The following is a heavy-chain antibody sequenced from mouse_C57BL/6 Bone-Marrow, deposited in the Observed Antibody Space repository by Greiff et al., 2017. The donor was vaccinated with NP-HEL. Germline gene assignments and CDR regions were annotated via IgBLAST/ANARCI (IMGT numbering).Heavy chain of an antibody. J-gene: IGHJ4*01. Sequence: EVKLQESGPSLVRPSQTLSLTCTVTGFSINSDCYWIWIRQFPGNKLEYIGYTFYSGITYSNPSLESRTYITRDTSKNPFSLKLSSVTTEDTATYYCARDCLYDGSSPYYAMDYWGQGTSVTVSS. CDR3: ARDCLYDGSSPYYAMDY. V-gene: IGHV3-3*01. CDR1: GFSINSDCY. CDR2: TFYSGIT. D-gene: IGHD1-1*01.